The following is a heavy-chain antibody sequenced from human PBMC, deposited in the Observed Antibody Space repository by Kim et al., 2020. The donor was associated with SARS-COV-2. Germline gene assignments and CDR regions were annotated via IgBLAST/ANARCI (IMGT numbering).Heavy chain of an antibody. V-gene: IGHV3-23*01. Sequence: ADSARGRFTIPRDKSKNTLYLQMNSLRAEDTAVYHCAKDMRLSTVTTFDDWGQGTLVTVSS. D-gene: IGHD4-17*01. CDR3: AKDMRLSTVTTFDD. J-gene: IGHJ4*02.